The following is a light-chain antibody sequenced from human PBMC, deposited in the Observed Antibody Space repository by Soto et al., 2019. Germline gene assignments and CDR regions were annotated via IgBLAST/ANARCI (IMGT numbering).Light chain of an antibody. CDR3: CSYAGGNLWV. J-gene: IGLJ3*02. CDR1: SRDIGGYNL. Sequence: QSALAQPASVSGSPGQSITISCAGSSRDIGGYNLVSWYQQHPGKAPKLMIYEGSKRPSGTSHRFSGSKSGNTASLTVSGIQAEDEGDYYCCSYAGGNLWVFGGGTKLTVL. CDR2: EGS. V-gene: IGLV2-23*01.